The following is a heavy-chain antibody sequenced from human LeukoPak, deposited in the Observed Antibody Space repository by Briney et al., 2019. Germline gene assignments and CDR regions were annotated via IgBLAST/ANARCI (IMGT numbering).Heavy chain of an antibody. V-gene: IGHV4-30-4*01. J-gene: IGHJ4*02. CDR1: GGSISSGDYY. CDR3: ARGYGDYAADY. Sequence: SETLSLTCTVSGGSISSGDYYWSWIRRPPGKGLEWIGYIYYSGSTYYNPSLKSRVTISVDTSKNQFSLKLSSVTAADTAVYYCARGYGDYAADYWGQGTLVTVSS. CDR2: IYYSGST. D-gene: IGHD4-17*01.